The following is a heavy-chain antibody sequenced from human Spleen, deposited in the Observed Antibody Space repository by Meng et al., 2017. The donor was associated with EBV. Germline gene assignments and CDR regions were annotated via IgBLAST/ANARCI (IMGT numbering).Heavy chain of an antibody. CDR2: IYHSGRT. V-gene: IGHV4-4*02. CDR3: ARGRGGYYIFDY. J-gene: IGHJ4*02. Sequence: QVRLQESGPGLVKPSGPLPLTCTVSGGSSSGYYWYSWVRQPPGKGLEWIGEIYHSGRTNYNPSLKSRATISADKSETQFSLNLKSVTAADTAVYYCARGRGGYYIFDYWGQGTLVTVSS. D-gene: IGHD3-22*01. CDR1: GGSSSGYYW.